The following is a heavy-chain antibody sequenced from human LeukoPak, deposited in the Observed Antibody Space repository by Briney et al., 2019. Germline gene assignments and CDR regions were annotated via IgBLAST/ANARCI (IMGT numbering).Heavy chain of an antibody. V-gene: IGHV4-59*01. Sequence: PSETLSLTCTVSGGSISSYYWSWIRQPPGKGLVWIGYIYYSGSTNYNPSLKSRVTISVDTSKNQFSLKLSSVTAADTAVYYCARYVWGSYPTFEDYWGQGTLVTVSS. CDR3: ARYVWGSYPTFEDY. CDR1: GGSISSYY. D-gene: IGHD3-16*02. J-gene: IGHJ4*02. CDR2: IYYSGST.